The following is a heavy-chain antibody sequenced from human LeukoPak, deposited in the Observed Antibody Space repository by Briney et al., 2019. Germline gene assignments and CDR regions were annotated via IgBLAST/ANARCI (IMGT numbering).Heavy chain of an antibody. J-gene: IGHJ6*02. V-gene: IGHV1-18*01. CDR3: AREDYPRYYYYGMDV. Sequence: ASVKVSCKASGGTFSRYAISWVRQAPGQGLEWMGWISAYNGNTNYAQKLQGRVTMTTDTSTSTAYMGLRSLRSDDTAVYYCAREDYPRYYYYGMDVWGQGTTVTVSS. D-gene: IGHD4-11*01. CDR2: ISAYNGNT. CDR1: GGTFSRYA.